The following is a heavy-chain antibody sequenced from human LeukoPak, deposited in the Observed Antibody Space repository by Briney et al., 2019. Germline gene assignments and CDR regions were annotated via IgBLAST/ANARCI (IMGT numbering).Heavy chain of an antibody. J-gene: IGHJ6*03. CDR1: GGSISSSSYY. CDR2: IYYSGST. Sequence: SETLSLTCTVSGGSISSSSYYWGWIRQPPGKGLEWIGSIYYSGSTYYNPSLRSRVSMSVDTSKNQFSLKLSSVTAADTAVYYCARGVAAAGMGYYYYYMDVWGKGTTVTISS. V-gene: IGHV4-39*07. CDR3: ARGVAAAGMGYYYYYMDV. D-gene: IGHD6-13*01.